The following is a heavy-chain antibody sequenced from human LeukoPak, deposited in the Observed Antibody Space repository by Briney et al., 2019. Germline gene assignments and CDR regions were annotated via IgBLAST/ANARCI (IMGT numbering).Heavy chain of an antibody. V-gene: IGHV3-48*03. J-gene: IGHJ4*02. Sequence: PGGSLRLSCAASGFTFSSYKMNWVRQAPGKGLEWVSYISSSGSTIYYADSVKGRFAISRDNAKNSLYLQMNSLRAEDTAVYYCAREGGGFDSLDYWGQGTLVTVSS. CDR2: ISSSGSTI. CDR1: GFTFSSYK. CDR3: AREGGGFDSLDY. D-gene: IGHD5-12*01.